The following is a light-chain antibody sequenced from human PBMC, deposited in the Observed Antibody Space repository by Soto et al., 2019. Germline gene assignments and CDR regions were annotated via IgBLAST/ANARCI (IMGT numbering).Light chain of an antibody. Sequence: LTQPASVSGSPGQSITISCTGTNSDVGAFNFVSWYQQHPGVAPKLLIYEVSTRPSGISNRFSGSKSANTASLTISGLQPEDEADYYCTSYTTTATYVFGSGTKLTVL. CDR2: EVS. J-gene: IGLJ1*01. CDR1: NSDVGAFNF. CDR3: TSYTTTATYV. V-gene: IGLV2-14*01.